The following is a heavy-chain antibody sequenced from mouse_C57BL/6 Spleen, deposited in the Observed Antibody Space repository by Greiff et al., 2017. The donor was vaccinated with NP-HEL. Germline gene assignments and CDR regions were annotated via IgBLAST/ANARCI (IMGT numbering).Heavy chain of an antibody. J-gene: IGHJ2*01. Sequence: VQLQQSGPELVKPGASVKISCKASGYSFTGYYMNWVKQSPEKSLEWIGEINPSTGGTTYNQTFKAKATLTVDKSSSTAYMQLKSLTTEDSAVYYCARAYDYDVCGYLDYWGQGTTLTVSS. V-gene: IGHV1-42*01. D-gene: IGHD2-4*01. CDR3: ARAYDYDVCGYLDY. CDR2: INPSTGGT. CDR1: GYSFTGYY.